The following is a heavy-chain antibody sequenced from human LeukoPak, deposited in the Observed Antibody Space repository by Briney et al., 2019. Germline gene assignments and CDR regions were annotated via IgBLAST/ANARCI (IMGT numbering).Heavy chain of an antibody. CDR1: GGSISNYY. CDR3: ARDEAPYYDFWSGYYWDAFDI. J-gene: IGHJ3*02. D-gene: IGHD3-3*01. Sequence: SETLSLTCTVSGGSISNYYWSWTRQPPGKGLEWIGYIYYSGSTNYNPSLKSRVTISVDTSKNQFSLKLSSVTAADTAVYYCARDEAPYYDFWSGYYWDAFDIWGQGTMVTVSS. V-gene: IGHV4-59*12. CDR2: IYYSGST.